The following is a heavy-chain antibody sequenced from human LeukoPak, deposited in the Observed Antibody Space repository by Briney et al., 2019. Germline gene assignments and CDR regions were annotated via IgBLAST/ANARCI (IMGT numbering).Heavy chain of an antibody. CDR3: ARDQGGSSWLFDY. V-gene: IGHV4-30-2*01. CDR1: GGSISSGGYS. J-gene: IGHJ4*02. Sequence: SQTLSLTCAVSGGSISSGGYSWSWIRQPPGKGLEWIGYIYHSGSTYYNPSLKSRVTISVDRSKNQFSLKLSSVTAADTAVYYCARDQGGSSWLFDYWGQGTLVTVSS. CDR2: IYHSGST. D-gene: IGHD6-13*01.